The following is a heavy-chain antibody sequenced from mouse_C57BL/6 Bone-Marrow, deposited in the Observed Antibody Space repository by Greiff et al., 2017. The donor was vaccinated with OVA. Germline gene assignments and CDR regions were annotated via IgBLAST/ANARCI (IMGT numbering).Heavy chain of an antibody. D-gene: IGHD4-1*01. V-gene: IGHV5-2*01. CDR1: EYEFPSHD. Sequence: EVKLMASGGGLVQPGESLKLTCESNEYEFPSHDMSWVRKTPEKRLELVAAINSDGGSTYNPDTMEKRFIISRDNTKKTLYLQMSSLRSEDTSLYYCARHGTGTYDYAMDYWGQGTSVTVSS. CDR3: ARHGTGTYDYAMDY. CDR2: INSDGGST. J-gene: IGHJ4*01.